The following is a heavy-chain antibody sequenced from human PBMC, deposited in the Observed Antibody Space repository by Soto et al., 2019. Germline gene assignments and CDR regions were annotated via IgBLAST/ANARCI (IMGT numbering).Heavy chain of an antibody. V-gene: IGHV1-18*01. J-gene: IGHJ3*02. Sequence: VASVKVSCKASGYTFTSYGISWLRQAPGQGLEWMGWISTYNGNTNYAQNLQGRVSMTTDTFTSTAYMELRSLRSDDTAVYYCARENLDYGDYANDAFDIWGQGTMVTGSS. D-gene: IGHD4-17*01. CDR1: GYTFTSYG. CDR3: ARENLDYGDYANDAFDI. CDR2: ISTYNGNT.